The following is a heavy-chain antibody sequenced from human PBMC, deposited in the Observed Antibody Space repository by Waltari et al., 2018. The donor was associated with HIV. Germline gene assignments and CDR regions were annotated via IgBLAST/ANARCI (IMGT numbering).Heavy chain of an antibody. CDR3: ARDLKDCDFWSPVDV. Sequence: EVQLVESGGGLVQPWGAFGLPCAASGFPFSYFWIAWVRQARGKGLEWLANIKQDGSEKYYADSVKGLFTVSRDNNKKSLYLQMSSLRAEDTAVYYCARDLKDCDFWSPVDVWGQGTPVTVSS. J-gene: IGHJ6*02. V-gene: IGHV3-7*01. CDR2: IKQDGSEK. D-gene: IGHD3-3*01. CDR1: GFPFSYFW.